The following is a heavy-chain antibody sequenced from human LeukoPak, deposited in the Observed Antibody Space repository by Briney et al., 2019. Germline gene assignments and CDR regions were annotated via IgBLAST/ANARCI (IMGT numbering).Heavy chain of an antibody. CDR2: MNPNSGNT. CDR1: GYTFTSYD. Sequence: GASVKVSCKASGYTFTSYDINWVRQATGQGLEWMGWMNPNSGNTNYAQKLQGRVTMTTDTSTSTAYMELRSLRSDDTAVYYCARDPPRYQLLSAFDIWGQGTMVTVSS. D-gene: IGHD2-2*01. V-gene: IGHV1-18*01. J-gene: IGHJ3*02. CDR3: ARDPPRYQLLSAFDI.